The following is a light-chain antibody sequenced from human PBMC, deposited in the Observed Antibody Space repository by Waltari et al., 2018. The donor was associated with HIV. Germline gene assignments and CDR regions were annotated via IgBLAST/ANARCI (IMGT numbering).Light chain of an antibody. CDR2: DVS. V-gene: IGLV2-11*01. Sequence: QSALTQPRSVSGSPGQSVTISCTGTSSDGGGYNYVSWYQQHPGKDPKFMSYDVSKRPSGVPDRFSGSKSGNTASLTISGLQAEDEADYYCCSYSGSYTVFGGGTKLTVL. J-gene: IGLJ2*01. CDR3: CSYSGSYTV. CDR1: SSDGGGYNY.